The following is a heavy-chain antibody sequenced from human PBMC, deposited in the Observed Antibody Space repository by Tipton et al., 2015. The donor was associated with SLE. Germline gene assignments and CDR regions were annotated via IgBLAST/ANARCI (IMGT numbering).Heavy chain of an antibody. J-gene: IGHJ4*02. CDR3: AGGLAVAGTRDY. Sequence: TLSLTCTVSGGSISSHYWSWIRQPAGKGLEWIGQIHSSGSTSYNPSLKSRVSISVDTSKNQFSLKLGSVTAADTAIYYCAGGLAVAGTRDYWGQGTLVTVSS. CDR1: GGSISSHY. CDR2: IHSSGST. D-gene: IGHD6-19*01. V-gene: IGHV4-4*07.